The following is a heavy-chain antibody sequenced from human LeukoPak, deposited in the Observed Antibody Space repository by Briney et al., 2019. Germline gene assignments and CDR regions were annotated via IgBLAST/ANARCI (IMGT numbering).Heavy chain of an antibody. V-gene: IGHV4-39*01. CDR1: GGSISSSSYY. Sequence: KPSETLSHTCTVSGGSISSSSYYWGWIRQPPGKGLEWIGSIYYSGSTYYNPSLKSRVTISVDTSKNQFSLKLSSVTAADTAVYYCASPNIVVVPAAYTYDIWGQGTMVTVSS. D-gene: IGHD2-2*01. CDR2: IYYSGST. J-gene: IGHJ3*02. CDR3: ASPNIVVVPAAYTYDI.